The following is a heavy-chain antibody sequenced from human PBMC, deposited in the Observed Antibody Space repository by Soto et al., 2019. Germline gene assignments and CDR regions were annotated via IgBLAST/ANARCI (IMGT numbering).Heavy chain of an antibody. CDR3: VRDGTKTLRDWFDP. CDR2: IHSSGST. D-gene: IGHD1-1*01. J-gene: IGHJ5*02. V-gene: IGHV4-4*07. CDR1: GTSTTKDH. Sequence: PPGTLYHTYTISGTSTTKDHSSRTPQSAGKGLEWIGHIHSSGSTNYNPSRKSRVMMSVDTSKKQFSLKLRSVTAADTAVYYCVRDGTKTLRDWFDPWGQGISVTVSS.